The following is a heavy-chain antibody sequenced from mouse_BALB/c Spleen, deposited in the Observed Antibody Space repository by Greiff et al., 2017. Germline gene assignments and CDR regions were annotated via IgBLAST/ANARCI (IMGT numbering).Heavy chain of an antibody. V-gene: IGHV1-14*01. J-gene: IGHJ4*01. CDR1: GYTFTSYV. Sequence: VQLKQSGPELVKPGASVKMSCKASGYTFTSYVMHWVKQKPGQGLEWIGYINPYNDGTKYNEKFKGKATLNSDKSSSTAYMELSSLTSEDSAVYYCATYDYDPYYYAMDYWGQGTSVTVSS. CDR2: INPYNDGT. D-gene: IGHD2-4*01. CDR3: ATYDYDPYYYAMDY.